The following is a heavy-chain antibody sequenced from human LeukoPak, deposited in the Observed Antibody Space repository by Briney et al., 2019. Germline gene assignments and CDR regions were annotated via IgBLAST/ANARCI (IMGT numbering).Heavy chain of an antibody. J-gene: IGHJ4*02. CDR1: GYTFTGYY. D-gene: IGHD5-18*01. V-gene: IGHV1-2*02. CDR2: INPNSGGT. CDR3: ARGRGWRIQLWEFDY. Sequence: ASVKVSCKASGYTFTGYYMHWVRQAPGQGLEWMGWINPNSGGTNYAQKFQGRVTMTRDTSISTAYMELSRLRSEDTAVYYCARGRGWRIQLWEFDYWGQGTLVTVSS.